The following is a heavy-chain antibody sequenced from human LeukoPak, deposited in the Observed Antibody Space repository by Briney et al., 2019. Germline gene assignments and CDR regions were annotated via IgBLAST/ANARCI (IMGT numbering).Heavy chain of an antibody. Sequence: SETLSFTCTVSNDSISSGDYYWNWIRQPPGKGLEWIGYIFHRGGTSYNPSLKSRILFSVDTSKNQFSLKLSSVTAADTAVYYCAKNNWGNGYFDYWGQGTLVTVSS. J-gene: IGHJ4*02. CDR3: AKNNWGNGYFDY. CDR2: IFHRGGT. V-gene: IGHV4-30-4*01. D-gene: IGHD7-27*01. CDR1: NDSISSGDYY.